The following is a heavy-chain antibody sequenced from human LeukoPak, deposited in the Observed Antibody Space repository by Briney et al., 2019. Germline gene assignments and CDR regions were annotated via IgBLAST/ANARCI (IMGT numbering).Heavy chain of an antibody. CDR3: ARGCYDSSGYCIYY. CDR1: GFTFSSYD. CDR2: IGTAVDT. Sequence: GGSLRLSCAASGFTFSSYDMHWVRQATGKGLEWVSAIGTAVDTYYPGSVKGRFTISRENAKTSLYLQMNSLRAGATAVYYCARGCYDSSGYCIYYWGQGTLVTVSS. V-gene: IGHV3-13*01. J-gene: IGHJ4*02. D-gene: IGHD3-22*01.